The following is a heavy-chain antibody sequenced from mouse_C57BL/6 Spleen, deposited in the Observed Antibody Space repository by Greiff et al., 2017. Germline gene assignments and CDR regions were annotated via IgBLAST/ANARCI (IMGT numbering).Heavy chain of an antibody. CDR1: GYSITSGYY. D-gene: IGHD1-1*01. CDR3: ARDGSSFAV. CDR2: ISYDGSN. J-gene: IGHJ1*03. V-gene: IGHV3-6*01. Sequence: EVQLQESGPGLVKPSQSLSLTCSVTGYSITSGYYWNWIRQFPGNKLEWMGYISYDGSNNYNPSLKNRISITRDPSKNQFFLKLKSVTTEDAATYYCARDGSSFAVWGTGTTVTVSS.